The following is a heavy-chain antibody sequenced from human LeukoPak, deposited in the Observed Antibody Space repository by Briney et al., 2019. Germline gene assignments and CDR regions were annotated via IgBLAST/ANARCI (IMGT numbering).Heavy chain of an antibody. V-gene: IGHV4-59*08. CDR2: IYSSGST. D-gene: IGHD2-15*01. J-gene: IGHJ4*02. Sequence: SETLSLTCTVSGGSISSYHWRWIRQPPGNGLEGIGYIYSSGSTSYNPSLKTRVAISVDTSKNQFSLKLSSVTAADTAVYYCARRISGGSSDYWGQGTLVTVSS. CDR3: ARRISGGSSDY. CDR1: GGSISSYH.